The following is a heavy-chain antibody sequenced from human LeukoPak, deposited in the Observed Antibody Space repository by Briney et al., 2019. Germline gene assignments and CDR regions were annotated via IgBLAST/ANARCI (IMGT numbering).Heavy chain of an antibody. CDR2: ISAYNGNT. CDR3: ARDGPDIVVVPAAADYYYYMDV. J-gene: IGHJ6*03. V-gene: IGHV1-18*01. CDR1: GYTFTSYG. D-gene: IGHD2-2*01. Sequence: ASVKVSCKASGYTFTSYGISWVRQAPGQGLEWMGWISAYNGNTNYAQKLQGRVTMTTDTSTSTAYMELGSLRSDDTAVYYCARDGPDIVVVPAAADYYYYMDVWGKGTTVTVSS.